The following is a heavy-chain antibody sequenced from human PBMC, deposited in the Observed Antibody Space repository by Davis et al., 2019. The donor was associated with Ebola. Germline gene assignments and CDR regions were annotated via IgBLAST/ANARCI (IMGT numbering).Heavy chain of an antibody. Sequence: PSETLSLTCTVSGGSISSYYWSWIRQPPGKGLEWIGYIYYSGSTNYNPSLKSRVTMSVDTSKNQFSLKLSSVTAADTAVYYCARDMFWVGSGWQVADAFDIWGQGTMVTVSS. V-gene: IGHV4-59*12. CDR3: ARDMFWVGSGWQVADAFDI. D-gene: IGHD6-19*01. CDR1: GGSISSYY. CDR2: IYYSGST. J-gene: IGHJ3*02.